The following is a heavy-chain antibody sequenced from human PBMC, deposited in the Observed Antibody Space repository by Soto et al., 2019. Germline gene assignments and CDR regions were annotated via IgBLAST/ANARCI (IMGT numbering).Heavy chain of an antibody. D-gene: IGHD6-19*01. Sequence: ASVKVSCKASGYTFTSHDINWVRQATGQGLEWMGWMNPNSGNTGYAQKCQGRVTMTRNTAISTAYMELSSLRSEEPAVYYCARDPGGYSSDWYPGWFDPWGQGTLVTVSS. V-gene: IGHV1-8*01. CDR1: GYTFTSHD. J-gene: IGHJ5*02. CDR3: ARDPGGYSSDWYPGWFDP. CDR2: MNPNSGNT.